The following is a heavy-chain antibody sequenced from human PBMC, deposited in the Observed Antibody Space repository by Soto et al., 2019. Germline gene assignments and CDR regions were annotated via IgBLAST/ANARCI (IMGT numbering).Heavy chain of an antibody. V-gene: IGHV1-18*01. CDR1: GYTFTSYV. CDR2: ISAYNGNT. D-gene: IGHD3-9*01. Sequence: ASVKVSCKGSGYTFTSYVISWVRHAPGQRLERMGWISAYNGNTNYAQKLQGRVTMTTDTSTSTAYMELRSLRSDDTAVYYCARSLATYYDVLTGPYDYWGQGILVTVSS. J-gene: IGHJ4*02. CDR3: ARSLATYYDVLTGPYDY.